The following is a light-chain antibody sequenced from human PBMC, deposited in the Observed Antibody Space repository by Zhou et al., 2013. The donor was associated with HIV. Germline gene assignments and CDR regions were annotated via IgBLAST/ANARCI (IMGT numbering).Light chain of an antibody. CDR2: AAS. CDR3: MQGSHSWT. J-gene: IGKJ1*01. V-gene: IGKV1-9*01. Sequence: DIQMTQSPSFLSASVGDRVTITCRASQGISTYLAWYQQKPGKAPKVLIYAASTLQSGVPDRFSGTGSGTDFTLRISRVEAEDVGLYYCMQGSHSWTFGQGTKVEI. CDR1: QGISTY.